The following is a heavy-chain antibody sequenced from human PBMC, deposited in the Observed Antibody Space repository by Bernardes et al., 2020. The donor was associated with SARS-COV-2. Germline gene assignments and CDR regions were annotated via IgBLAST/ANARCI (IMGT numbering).Heavy chain of an antibody. CDR2: INPNSGDT. CDR3: ASVTWSQRDDFDI. CDR1: GYTFTAYY. Sequence: ASVKVSCKASGYTFTAYYMHWVRQAPGQGLEWMGWINPNSGDTNYAQKFQGRVTMTRDTSITTGYMELSSLKSDDAAVYYCASVTWSQRDDFDIWGQGTMVTVSS. V-gene: IGHV1-2*02. J-gene: IGHJ3*02. D-gene: IGHD3-3*01.